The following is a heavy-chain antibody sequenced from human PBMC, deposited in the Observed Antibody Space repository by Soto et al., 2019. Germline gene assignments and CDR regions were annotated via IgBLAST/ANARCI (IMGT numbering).Heavy chain of an antibody. D-gene: IGHD3-22*01. Sequence: GGSLRLSCAASGFTFSSYAMSWVRQAPGKGLEWVSAISGSGGSTYYADSVKGRFTISRDNSKNTLYLQMNSLRAEDTAVYYCAKELVVVITTGNWFDPWGQGTLVTVSS. J-gene: IGHJ5*02. CDR3: AKELVVVITTGNWFDP. CDR1: GFTFSSYA. CDR2: ISGSGGST. V-gene: IGHV3-23*01.